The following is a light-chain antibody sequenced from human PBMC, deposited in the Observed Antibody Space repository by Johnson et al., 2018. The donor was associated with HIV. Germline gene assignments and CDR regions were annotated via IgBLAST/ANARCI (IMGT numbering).Light chain of an antibody. J-gene: IGLJ1*01. CDR3: GTGDSGLSAGNV. Sequence: QSVLTQPPSVSAAPGQKVTISCSGSSSNIGNNYVSWYQQLPGTAPKLLIYDNNNRSSGIPDRISGSKSGTSATLGITRLQTGDEADDYCGTGDSGLSAGNVFGTGTKVTVL. CDR2: DNN. CDR1: SSNIGNNY. V-gene: IGLV1-51*01.